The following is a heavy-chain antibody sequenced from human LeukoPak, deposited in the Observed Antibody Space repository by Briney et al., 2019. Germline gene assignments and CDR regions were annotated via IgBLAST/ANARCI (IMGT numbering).Heavy chain of an antibody. V-gene: IGHV3-30-3*01. CDR1: GFTFSTYA. J-gene: IGHJ4*02. CDR3: ARVVSSGWSLPLDY. Sequence: GGSLRLSCAASGFTFSTYAMHWVRQAPGKGLEWVAATSYDGSNKYNADSVKGRFTISRDNSNSTLYLQMNSLRTEDTAVYYCARVVSSGWSLPLDYWGQGALVTVSS. CDR2: TSYDGSNK. D-gene: IGHD6-19*01.